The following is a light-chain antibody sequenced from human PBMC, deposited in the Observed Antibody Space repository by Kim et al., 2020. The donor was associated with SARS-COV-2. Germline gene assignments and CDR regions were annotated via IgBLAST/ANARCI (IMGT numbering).Light chain of an antibody. CDR3: LLSYSDSRV. Sequence: PGGTVTLPWASSTGPVPSGHFPYWFQQKPGQAPRTLIYDTGNRHSWTPARFSGSLLGGKAALTLSAAQPEDEADYYCLLSYSDSRVFGGGTQLTVL. V-gene: IGLV7-46*01. CDR1: TGPVPSGHF. J-gene: IGLJ2*01. CDR2: DTG.